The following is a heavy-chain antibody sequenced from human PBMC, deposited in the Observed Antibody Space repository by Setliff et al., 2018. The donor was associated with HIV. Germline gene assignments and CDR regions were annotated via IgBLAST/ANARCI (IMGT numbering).Heavy chain of an antibody. D-gene: IGHD3-10*01. J-gene: IGHJ4*01. CDR2: INVGKGDT. CDR1: GYTFTTYS. V-gene: IGHV1-3*01. Sequence: GASVKVSCKASGYTFTTYSIHWVRQAPGQSLEWMGWINVGKGDTKYSQEFQGRITITRDTSANTAYMELSNLRSDDTAVYFCARGALLAVFDFDHWGHGTLVTVSS. CDR3: ARGALLAVFDFDH.